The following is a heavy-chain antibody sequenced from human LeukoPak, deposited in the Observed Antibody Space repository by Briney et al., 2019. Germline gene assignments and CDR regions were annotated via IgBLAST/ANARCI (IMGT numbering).Heavy chain of an antibody. D-gene: IGHD4-17*01. CDR3: AKSSYGGYIYFDY. CDR1: GFTFSSYA. V-gene: IGHV3-23*01. J-gene: IGHJ4*02. CDR2: ISGSGGST. Sequence: PGGSLRLSCAASGFTFSSYAMSWVRQAPGKGLEWVSAISGSGGSTYYADSVKGRFTISRDNSKNALYLQMNSLRAEDTAVYYCAKSSYGGYIYFDYWGQGTLVTASS.